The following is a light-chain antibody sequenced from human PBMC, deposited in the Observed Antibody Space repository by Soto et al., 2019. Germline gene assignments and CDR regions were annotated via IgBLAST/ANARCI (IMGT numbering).Light chain of an antibody. Sequence: DIQMTQSPSTLSASVGDRVSITCRASRSINIFLNWYQQKPGGAPKLLIYSASTLQTGVPSRFTGSGSGTDFTLSISSLQPEDTATYYCQQSYGTPITFGQGTRLEI. CDR3: QQSYGTPIT. J-gene: IGKJ5*01. V-gene: IGKV1-39*01. CDR1: RSINIF. CDR2: SAS.